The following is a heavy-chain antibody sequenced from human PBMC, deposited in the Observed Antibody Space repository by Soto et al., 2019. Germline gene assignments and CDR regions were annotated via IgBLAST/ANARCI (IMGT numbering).Heavy chain of an antibody. V-gene: IGHV1-69*06. J-gene: IGHJ5*02. CDR2: IIPIFGTA. CDR1: GGSFSSYA. CDR3: AREGAYYYDSSGYYPTYNWFDH. D-gene: IGHD3-22*01. Sequence: SVKVFFKASGGSFSSYAISWVRQAPGQGLEWMGGIIPIFGTANYAQKFQGRVTITADKSTSTAYMELSSLRSEDTAVYYCAREGAYYYDSSGYYPTYNWFDHWGQGCLVTVSS.